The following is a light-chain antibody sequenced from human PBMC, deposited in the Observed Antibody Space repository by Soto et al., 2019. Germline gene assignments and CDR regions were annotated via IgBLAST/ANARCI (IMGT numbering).Light chain of an antibody. J-gene: IGLJ3*02. Sequence: QAVVTQPPSVSGAPGQRVTISCTGSSSNIGAGFDIHWYQQLPGTAPKLLIYGNNNRPSGVPDRFSGSKSGTSASLAITGLQAEDEAHYYCQSYDSSLSGRGVFGGGTKVTVL. CDR1: SSNIGAGFD. V-gene: IGLV1-40*01. CDR2: GNN. CDR3: QSYDSSLSGRGV.